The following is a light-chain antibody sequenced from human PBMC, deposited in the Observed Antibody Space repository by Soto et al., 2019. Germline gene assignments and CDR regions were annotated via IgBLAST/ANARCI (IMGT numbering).Light chain of an antibody. J-gene: IGKJ4*01. CDR1: HSISTN. Sequence: EIIMTQSPATLSVSPGEGATLSCRTSHSISTNLAWYQHKRGQAPRLLVYGASTRATGVPAGFSGSGSGAEFTLITSLPQSQDFAVYYCQQYNSWPTFGGGTKVESK. CDR2: GAS. CDR3: QQYNSWPT. V-gene: IGKV3-15*01.